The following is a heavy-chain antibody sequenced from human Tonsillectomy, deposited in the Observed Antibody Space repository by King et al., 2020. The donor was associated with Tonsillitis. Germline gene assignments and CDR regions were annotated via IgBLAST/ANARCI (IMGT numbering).Heavy chain of an antibody. CDR3: AGLFLTSGSCFFYS. J-gene: IGHJ4*02. CDR1: GFEITRNY. V-gene: IGHV3-66*01. Sequence: QLVQSGGNLVQPGGSLRLSCVVSGFEITRNYMTWVRQAPGKGLEWVSVVYSAGSTSYADSVRGRFSLSRDISKNTIFLQMNTLRVEDTAVYYCAGLFLTSGSCFFYSWGQGTLVTVSS. CDR2: VYSAGST. D-gene: IGHD3-22*01.